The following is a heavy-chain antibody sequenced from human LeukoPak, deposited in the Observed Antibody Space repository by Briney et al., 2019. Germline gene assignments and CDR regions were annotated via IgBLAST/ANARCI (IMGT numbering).Heavy chain of an antibody. D-gene: IGHD6-13*01. J-gene: IGHJ5*02. Sequence: ASVKVSCKASGYTFTSYGISWVRQAAGQGQEWMGWISAYNGNTNYAQKLQGRVTMTTDTSTSTAYMELRSLRSDYTAVYYCARGSSSWYDNWFDPWGQGTLVTVSS. CDR2: ISAYNGNT. CDR3: ARGSSSWYDNWFDP. CDR1: GYTFTSYG. V-gene: IGHV1-18*01.